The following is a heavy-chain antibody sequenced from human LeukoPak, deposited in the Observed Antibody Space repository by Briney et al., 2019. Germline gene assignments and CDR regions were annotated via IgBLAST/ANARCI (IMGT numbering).Heavy chain of an antibody. V-gene: IGHV3-30-3*01. J-gene: IGHJ4*02. D-gene: IGHD6-19*01. CDR2: ISYDGTNI. CDR3: ATERMAVAGAFDY. Sequence: PGKSLRLSCAASGFTFSDYAMHWVRQAPGKGLEWVAIISYDGTNIHYADSVKGRFTISRDNSKNTLYLQMNSLKTEDTGVYYCATERMAVAGAFDYWGQGTPVTVAS. CDR1: GFTFSDYA.